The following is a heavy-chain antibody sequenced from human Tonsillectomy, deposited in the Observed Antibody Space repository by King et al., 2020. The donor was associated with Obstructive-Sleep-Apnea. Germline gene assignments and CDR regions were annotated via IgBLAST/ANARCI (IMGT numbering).Heavy chain of an antibody. D-gene: IGHD3-10*01. J-gene: IGHJ4*02. CDR3: ARRRSGSGSYHIDY. Sequence: QLVQSGAEVKKPGESLKISCKVSGYSFTSYWIGWVSQMPGKVLEWLGINYPVDSDTRYSPSFQGQVTISADKSISTAYLQWSSLKASDTAMYYCARRRSGSGSYHIDYWGQGTLVTVSS. V-gene: IGHV5-51*01. CDR1: GYSFTSYW. CDR2: NYPVDSDT.